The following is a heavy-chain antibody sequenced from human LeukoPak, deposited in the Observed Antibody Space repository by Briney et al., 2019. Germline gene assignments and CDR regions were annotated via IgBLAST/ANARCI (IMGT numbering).Heavy chain of an antibody. V-gene: IGHV5-51*01. CDR2: IYPGDSNT. D-gene: IGHD1-26*01. J-gene: IGHJ4*02. Sequence: GESLKISCKCSGYSFTSYWIGWVRQMPGKGLEWMRIIYPGDSNTSYSPSFQSQVTISADKSISTTFLQWSSLKASDTAMYYCARLATSIGTYSRDYFDYWGQGTLVTVSS. CDR1: GYSFTSYW. CDR3: ARLATSIGTYSRDYFDY.